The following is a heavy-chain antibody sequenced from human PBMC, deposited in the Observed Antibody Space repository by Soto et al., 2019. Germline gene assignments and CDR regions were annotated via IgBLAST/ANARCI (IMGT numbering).Heavy chain of an antibody. CDR3: ARGNFKITMVRGVKAIWLDP. J-gene: IGHJ5*02. D-gene: IGHD3-10*01. CDR1: GYTFTSYD. CDR2: MNPNSGNT. Sequence: GASLKVSCKASGYTFTSYDINWVRQATGQGLEWLGWMNPNSGNTGYAQKFQGRVTMTRNTSISTAYMELSSLRSEDTAVYYCARGNFKITMVRGVKAIWLDPWGQGTLVTVSS. V-gene: IGHV1-8*01.